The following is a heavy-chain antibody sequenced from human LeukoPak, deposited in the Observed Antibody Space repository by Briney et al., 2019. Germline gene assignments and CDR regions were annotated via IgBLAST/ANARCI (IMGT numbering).Heavy chain of an antibody. D-gene: IGHD3-16*02. Sequence: QSGGSLRLSCAASGFTFSSYGMHWVRQAPGKGLEGVAFIRYDGSNKYYADSVKGRFTISRDNSKNTLYLQMNSLRAEDTAVYYCAKDELRWSESTYWGLRLGELSFWGQGTLVTVSS. V-gene: IGHV3-30*02. J-gene: IGHJ4*02. CDR3: AKDELRWSESTYWGLRLGELSF. CDR2: IRYDGSNK. CDR1: GFTFSSYG.